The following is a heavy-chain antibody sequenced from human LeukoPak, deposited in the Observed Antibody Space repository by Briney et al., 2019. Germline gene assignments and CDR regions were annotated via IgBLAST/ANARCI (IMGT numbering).Heavy chain of an antibody. J-gene: IGHJ4*02. Sequence: GGSLRLSCAASGFAFSGHWMSWVRQAPGKGLEWVANINQGGSDKYYVDSVKGRFTISRDNAKNSLYLQMNSLRAEDTAVYYCARDHYGDFDYWGQGTLVTVSS. D-gene: IGHD4-17*01. CDR2: INQGGSDK. V-gene: IGHV3-7*01. CDR3: ARDHYGDFDY. CDR1: GFAFSGHW.